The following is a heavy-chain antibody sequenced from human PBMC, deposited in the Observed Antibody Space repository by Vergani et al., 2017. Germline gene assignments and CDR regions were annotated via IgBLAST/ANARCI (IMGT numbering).Heavy chain of an antibody. CDR1: GVSISSGSYY. V-gene: IGHV4-61*02. J-gene: IGHJ5*02. D-gene: IGHD6-13*01. Sequence: QVQLQESGPGLVKPSQTLSLTCTVSGVSISSGSYYWSWIRQPAGKGREWIGRIYTSGSTNYNPSLKSRVTRSVDTSKNQFSLKLSAVTAADTAVYYCAGKLGHGYDPWGQGTLVTVSS. CDR2: IYTSGST. CDR3: AGKLGHGYDP.